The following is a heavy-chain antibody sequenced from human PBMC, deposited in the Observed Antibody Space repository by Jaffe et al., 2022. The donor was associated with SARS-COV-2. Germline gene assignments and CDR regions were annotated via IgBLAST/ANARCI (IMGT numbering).Heavy chain of an antibody. J-gene: IGHJ6*02. CDR2: IIPIFGTA. Sequence: QVQLVQSGAEVKKPGSSVKVSCKASGGTFSSYAISWVRQAPGQGLEWMGGIIPIFGTANYAQKFQGRVTITADESTSTAYMELSSLRSEDTAVYYCARDRGWRPRFLGSYGMDVWGQGTTVTVSS. CDR1: GGTFSSYA. CDR3: ARDRGWRPRFLGSYGMDV. V-gene: IGHV1-69*01. D-gene: IGHD3-3*01.